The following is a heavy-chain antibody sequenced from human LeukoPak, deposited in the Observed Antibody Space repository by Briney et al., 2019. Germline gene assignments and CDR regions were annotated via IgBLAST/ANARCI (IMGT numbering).Heavy chain of an antibody. Sequence: PSETLSLTCAVYGGSFSGYYWSWIRQPPGKGLEWIWEINHSGSTNYNPSLKSRVTISVDTSKNQFSLKLSPVTAADTAVYYCARGHVVVVADYFDYWGQGTLVTVSS. D-gene: IGHD2-15*01. CDR3: ARGHVVVVADYFDY. CDR1: GGSFSGYY. V-gene: IGHV4-34*01. J-gene: IGHJ4*02. CDR2: INHSGST.